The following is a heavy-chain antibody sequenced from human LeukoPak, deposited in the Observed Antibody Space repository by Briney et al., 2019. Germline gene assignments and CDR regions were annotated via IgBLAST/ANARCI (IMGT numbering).Heavy chain of an antibody. CDR3: ARRGYDILTGYYTGD. V-gene: IGHV4-39*01. Sequence: SETLSLTCTVSGGSISSSSYCWGRIRQPPGKGIEWIGSIYYSGSTYYNPSLKSRVTISVDTSKNQFSLKLSSVTAADTAVYYCARRGYDILTGYYTGDWGQGTLVTVSS. CDR2: IYYSGST. D-gene: IGHD3-9*01. CDR1: GGSISSSSYC. J-gene: IGHJ4*02.